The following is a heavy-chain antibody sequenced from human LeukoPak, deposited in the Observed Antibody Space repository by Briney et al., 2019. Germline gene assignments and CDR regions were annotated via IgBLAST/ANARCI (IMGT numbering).Heavy chain of an antibody. J-gene: IGHJ5*02. V-gene: IGHV1-2*02. CDR3: ARDGYGTNGVCYRVSWFDP. CDR2: INPNSGGT. D-gene: IGHD2-8*01. CDR1: GYTFTGYY. Sequence: GASVKVSCKASGYTFTGYYMHWVRQAPGQGLEWMGWINPNSGGTNYAQKFQGRVTMTRDTSISTAYMELSRLRSDDTAVYYCARDGYGTNGVCYRVSWFDPWGQGTLVTVSS.